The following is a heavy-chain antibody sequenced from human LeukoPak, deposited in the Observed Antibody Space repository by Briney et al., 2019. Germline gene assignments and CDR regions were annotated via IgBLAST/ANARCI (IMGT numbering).Heavy chain of an antibody. CDR3: AKDHTGVTYYYDSSGYPN. CDR2: IGSTGSTI. V-gene: IGHV3-11*01. D-gene: IGHD3-22*01. CDR1: GFTFGDYY. Sequence: GGTLRLSCAASGFTFGDYYMSWIRQAPGKGLEWVSYIGSTGSTIYYADYVKGRFTISRDNAKNTLYLQMNSLRAEDTAVYYCAKDHTGVTYYYDSSGYPNWGQGTLVTVSS. J-gene: IGHJ4*02.